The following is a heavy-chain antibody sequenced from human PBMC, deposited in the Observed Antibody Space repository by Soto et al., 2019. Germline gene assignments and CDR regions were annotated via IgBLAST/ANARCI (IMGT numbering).Heavy chain of an antibody. J-gene: IGHJ6*02. V-gene: IGHV3-23*01. CDR1: GFTFSSYA. D-gene: IGHD6-19*01. Sequence: GSLRLSCGASGFTFSSYAMSWVRQAPGKGLEWVSAISGSGGSTYYADSVKGRFTISRDNSKNTLYLQMNSLRAEDTAVYYCAKTQAVAFTDYGMDVWGQGTTVTVSS. CDR3: AKTQAVAFTDYGMDV. CDR2: ISGSGGST.